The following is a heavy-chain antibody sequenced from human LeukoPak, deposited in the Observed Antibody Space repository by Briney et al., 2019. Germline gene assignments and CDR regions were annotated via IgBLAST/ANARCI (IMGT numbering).Heavy chain of an antibody. D-gene: IGHD3-9*01. CDR2: IYYSGST. CDR3: ARGYFDWLSPEVNWFDP. Sequence: PSETLSLTCTVSGGSISSYYWSWIRQPPGKGLEWIGYIYYSGSTNYNPSLKSRVTISVDTSKNQFSLKLSSVTAADTAVYYCARGYFDWLSPEVNWFDPWGQGTLVTASS. V-gene: IGHV4-59*01. J-gene: IGHJ5*02. CDR1: GGSISSYY.